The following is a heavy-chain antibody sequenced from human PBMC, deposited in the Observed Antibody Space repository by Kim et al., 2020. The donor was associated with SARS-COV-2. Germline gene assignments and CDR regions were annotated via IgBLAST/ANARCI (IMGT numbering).Heavy chain of an antibody. Sequence: YVQKFHGRVTMTRNTSMSTAYMELSSLRSEDTAVYYCARGRQWLVDGGFDPWGQGTLVTVSS. D-gene: IGHD6-19*01. J-gene: IGHJ5*02. V-gene: IGHV1-8*01. CDR3: ARGRQWLVDGGFDP.